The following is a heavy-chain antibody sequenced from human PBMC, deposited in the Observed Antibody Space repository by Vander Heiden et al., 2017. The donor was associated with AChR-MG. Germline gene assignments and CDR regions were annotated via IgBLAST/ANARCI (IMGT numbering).Heavy chain of an antibody. J-gene: IGHJ6*02. D-gene: IGHD3-3*01. Sequence: QVQLVQSGAEVKKPGASVKVSCKVSGYTLTELSMHWVRQAPGKGLEWMGGFDPEDGETIYAQKFQGRVTMTEDTSTDTAYMEMSSLRSEDTAVYYCATEGALYYDFWSGYHYGMDVWGQGTTVTVSS. CDR3: ATEGALYYDFWSGYHYGMDV. CDR1: GYTLTELS. CDR2: FDPEDGET. V-gene: IGHV1-24*01.